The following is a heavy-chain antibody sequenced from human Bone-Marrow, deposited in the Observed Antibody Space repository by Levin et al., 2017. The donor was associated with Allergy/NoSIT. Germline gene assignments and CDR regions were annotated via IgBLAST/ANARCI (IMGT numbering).Heavy chain of an antibody. CDR3: SRRTRDQGGAGGRTSEY. CDR1: GFTLRIYA. Sequence: GGSLRLSCRASGFTLRIYAVNWFRQAPGKGLEWVGFIRSKAYGETPEYAASVSGRFTISRDDSNSVAYLEMNNLKTEDTGVYYFSRRTRDQGGAGGRTSEYWGQGTLVTVSS. J-gene: IGHJ4*02. D-gene: IGHD6-13*01. V-gene: IGHV3-49*03. CDR2: IRSKAYGETP.